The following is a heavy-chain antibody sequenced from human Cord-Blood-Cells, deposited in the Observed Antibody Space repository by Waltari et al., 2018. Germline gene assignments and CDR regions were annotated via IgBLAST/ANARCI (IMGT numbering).Heavy chain of an antibody. CDR2: MNPNSCNT. J-gene: IGHJ6*02. CDR1: GYTFTSYD. CDR3: ARAMGPDYYGSGSYYYYYYGMDV. Sequence: QVQLVQSGAEVKKPGASVKVSCKASGYTFTSYDINWVRQATGQGLEWMGWMNPNSCNTGYAQKFQGRVTMTRNTSISTAYMELSSLRSEDTAVYYCARAMGPDYYGSGSYYYYYYGMDVWGQGTTVTVSS. V-gene: IGHV1-8*01. D-gene: IGHD3-10*01.